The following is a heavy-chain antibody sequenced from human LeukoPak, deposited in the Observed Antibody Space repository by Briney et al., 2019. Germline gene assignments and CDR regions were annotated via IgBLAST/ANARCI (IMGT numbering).Heavy chain of an antibody. D-gene: IGHD3-10*01. CDR2: INHSGST. CDR1: GGSFSGYY. CDR3: ARGTNYYGSGSYYTYYSYYYMDV. Sequence: SETLSLTCAVYGGSFSGYYWSWIRQPPGKGLEWIGEINHSGSTNYNPSLKSRVTISVDTSKNQFSLQLSSVAAADTAVYYCARGTNYYGSGSYYTYYSYYYMDVWGKGTTVTVSS. V-gene: IGHV4-34*01. J-gene: IGHJ6*03.